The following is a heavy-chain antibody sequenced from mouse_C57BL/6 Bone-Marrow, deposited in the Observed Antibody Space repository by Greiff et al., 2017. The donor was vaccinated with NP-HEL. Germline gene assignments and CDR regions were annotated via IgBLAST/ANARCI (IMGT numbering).Heavy chain of an antibody. CDR2: ISDGGSYT. J-gene: IGHJ2*01. D-gene: IGHD1-1*02. Sequence: EVKLVESGGGLVKPGGSLKLSCAASGFTFSSYAMSWVRQTPEKRLEWVATISDGGSYTYYPDNVKGRFTISRDNAKNNLYLQMSHLKSEDTAMYYCARDSLWYYFDYWGQGTTLTVSS. CDR3: ARDSLWYYFDY. V-gene: IGHV5-4*01. CDR1: GFTFSSYA.